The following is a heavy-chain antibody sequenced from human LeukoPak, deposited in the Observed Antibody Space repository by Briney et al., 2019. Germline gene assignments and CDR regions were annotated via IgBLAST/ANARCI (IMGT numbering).Heavy chain of an antibody. CDR3: ARTRGYSYGYGY. J-gene: IGHJ4*02. CDR1: GFTFSDYY. D-gene: IGHD5-18*01. CDR2: ISSSSSYT. V-gene: IGHV3-11*06. Sequence: GGSLRLSCAASGFTFSDYYMSWIRQAPGMGLEWVSYISSSSSYTNYADSVKGRFTISRDNAKNSLYLQMNSLRAEDTAVYYCARTRGYSYGYGYWGQGTLVTVSS.